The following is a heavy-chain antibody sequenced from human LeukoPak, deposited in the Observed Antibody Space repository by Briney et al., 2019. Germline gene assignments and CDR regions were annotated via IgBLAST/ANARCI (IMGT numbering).Heavy chain of an antibody. V-gene: IGHV3-30*18. Sequence: PGGSLRLSCAASRFTFSSYGMHWVRQAPGKGLEWVAVISYDGNNRYYADSVKGQFTISRYNSKNTLYLQMNSLRAEDTAVYYCAKVKGEVIGAFDIWGQGTMVTVSS. CDR3: AKVKGEVIGAFDI. CDR2: ISYDGNNR. J-gene: IGHJ3*02. D-gene: IGHD3-16*01. CDR1: RFTFSSYG.